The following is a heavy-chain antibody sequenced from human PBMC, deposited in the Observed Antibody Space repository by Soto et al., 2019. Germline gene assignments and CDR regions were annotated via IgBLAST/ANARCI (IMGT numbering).Heavy chain of an antibody. CDR1: GFTFSDYA. Sequence: EVQLLESGGGLEQPGGSLRLSCAASGFTFSDYAMSWVRQAPGKGMEWVTTITGSSSNLYYTDSVKGRFAMSRDNSGNILFLQMNSLTAEDTAVYFCANGGAVYGLLPHVYWGQGTLVTVSS. V-gene: IGHV3-23*01. J-gene: IGHJ4*02. D-gene: IGHD3-10*01. CDR2: ITGSSSNL. CDR3: ANGGAVYGLLPHVY.